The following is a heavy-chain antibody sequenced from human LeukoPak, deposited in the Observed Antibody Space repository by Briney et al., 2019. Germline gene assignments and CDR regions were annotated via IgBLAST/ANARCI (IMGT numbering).Heavy chain of an antibody. CDR3: ARDREGYCSSTSCYTSFDY. CDR2: INPNSGGT. Sequence: ASVKVSCKASGYTFTGYYMHWVRQAPGQGLEWMGWINPNSGGTNYAQKLQGRVTMTTDTSTSTAYMELRSLRSDDTAVYYCARDREGYCSSTSCYTSFDYWGQGTLVTVSS. V-gene: IGHV1-2*02. CDR1: GYTFTGYY. J-gene: IGHJ4*02. D-gene: IGHD2-2*02.